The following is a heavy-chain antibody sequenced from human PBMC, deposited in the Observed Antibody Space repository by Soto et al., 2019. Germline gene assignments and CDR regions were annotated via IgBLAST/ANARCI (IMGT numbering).Heavy chain of an antibody. CDR2: ISTDASST. J-gene: IGHJ1*01. CDR3: ARLPNKSPQN. Sequence: EVQLVESGGGLVQPGGSLRLSCAASGFTFSSYWMDWVRQAPGKGLVWVSSISTDASSTSYADPVKGRFTISRDNAKNTLYLQMNSVRAEDTAVYYCARLPNKSPQNWGQGTLVIVSP. CDR1: GFTFSSYW. V-gene: IGHV3-74*01.